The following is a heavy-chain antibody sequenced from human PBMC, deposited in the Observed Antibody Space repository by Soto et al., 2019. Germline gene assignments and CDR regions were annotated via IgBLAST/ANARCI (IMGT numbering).Heavy chain of an antibody. V-gene: IGHV3-30-3*02. CDR2: ISYDGSNK. D-gene: IGHD2-15*01. CDR3: AKEELLTFDY. CDR1: GFTSSSYP. Sequence: GGSLTLSCAASGFTSSSYPMHWVRQAPGKGLEWVAVISYDGSNKYYPDSVKGRFTISGDNSKNTLYLQMNSLRAEDTAVYYCAKEELLTFDYWRQGTLVTV. J-gene: IGHJ4*02.